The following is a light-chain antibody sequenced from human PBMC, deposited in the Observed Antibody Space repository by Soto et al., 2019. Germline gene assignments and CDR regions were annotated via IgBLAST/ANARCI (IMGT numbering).Light chain of an antibody. V-gene: IGKV1-8*01. CDR2: AAS. CDR1: QGISSY. J-gene: IGKJ1*01. CDR3: QQYYSYPTWT. Sequence: AIRMTQSPSSFSASTGDRVTITCRASQGISSYLAWYQQKPGKAPKLLIYAASTLQSGVPSRFSGSGSGTDFTLTISCLQSEDFATYHCQQYYSYPTWTFGQGTKVDIX.